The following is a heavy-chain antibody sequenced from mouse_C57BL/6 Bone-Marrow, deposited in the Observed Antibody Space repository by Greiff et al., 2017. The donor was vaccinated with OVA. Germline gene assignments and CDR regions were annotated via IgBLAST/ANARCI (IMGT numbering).Heavy chain of an antibody. D-gene: IGHD2-4*01. Sequence: EVQLQQSGPELVKPGASVKIPCKASGYTFTDYNMHWVKQSPGQSLEWIGDINPNNGGTIYNQKFKGKATLTVDKSSSTAYMELRSLTSEDTAVYYGARGGVYYDYPYGYFDVWGKGTTVTVSS. V-gene: IGHV1-18*01. CDR2: INPNNGGT. J-gene: IGHJ1*03. CDR1: GYTFTDYN. CDR3: ARGGVYYDYPYGYFDV.